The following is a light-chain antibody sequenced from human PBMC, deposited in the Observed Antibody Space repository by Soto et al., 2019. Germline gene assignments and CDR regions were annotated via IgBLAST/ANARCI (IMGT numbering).Light chain of an antibody. CDR2: SAS. Sequence: DIQMTQSPTFLSASVGDRVTITCRASQAIGDSLAWYQQKPGKAPDLLIYSASTVLPGVPSRFSGSGSGTDFTLTINGLQSEDFATYFCQQCHSFPLTFGGGTKV. CDR3: QQCHSFPLT. V-gene: IGKV1-12*01. J-gene: IGKJ4*01. CDR1: QAIGDS.